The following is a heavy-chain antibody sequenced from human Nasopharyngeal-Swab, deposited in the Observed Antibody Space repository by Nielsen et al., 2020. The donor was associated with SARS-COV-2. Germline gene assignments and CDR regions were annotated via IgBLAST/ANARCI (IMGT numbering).Heavy chain of an antibody. CDR1: GYTFTSYA. Sequence: ASVKVSCKASGYTFTSYAVHWVRQAPGQRLEWMGWINAGNGNTKYSQKFQGRVTITRDTSASTAYMELSSLRSEDTAVYYCARDRIPDYYYDSSDFDYWGQGTLVTVSS. CDR3: ARDRIPDYYYDSSDFDY. CDR2: INAGNGNT. J-gene: IGHJ4*02. V-gene: IGHV1-3*01. D-gene: IGHD3-22*01.